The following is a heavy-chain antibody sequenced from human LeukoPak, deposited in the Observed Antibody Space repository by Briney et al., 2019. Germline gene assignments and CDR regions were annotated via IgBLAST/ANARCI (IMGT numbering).Heavy chain of an antibody. CDR1: AFTFSNAW. CDR2: IKSKTDSGTT. J-gene: IGHJ4*02. D-gene: IGHD2-2*01. V-gene: IGHV3-15*01. Sequence: GGSLRLSCAASAFTFSNAWMSWVRQAPGKGLEWVGRIKSKTDSGTTDYAAPVKGRFTISRDDSKNTLYLQMNSLKTEDTAVYYCTTAPAQFDYWGQGTLVTVSS. CDR3: TTAPAQFDY.